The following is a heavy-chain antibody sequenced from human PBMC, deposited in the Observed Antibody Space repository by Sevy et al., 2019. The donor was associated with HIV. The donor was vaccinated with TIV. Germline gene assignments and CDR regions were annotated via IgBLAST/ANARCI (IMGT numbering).Heavy chain of an antibody. Sequence: SETLSLTCAVSGDSVSSGYWSWIRQPPGKGLEWIGYFYYSGRTNDNPSLKSRVTISVDTSKNQFSLKLTSVTAADTAVYYCAEVSPSYYYGVGAWGQGTTVTVSS. J-gene: IGHJ6*02. CDR1: GDSVSSGY. CDR3: AEVSPSYYYGVGA. V-gene: IGHV4-59*02. CDR2: FYYSGRT.